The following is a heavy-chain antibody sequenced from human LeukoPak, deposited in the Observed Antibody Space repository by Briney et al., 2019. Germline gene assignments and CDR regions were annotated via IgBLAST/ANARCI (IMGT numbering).Heavy chain of an antibody. CDR2: IYYSGST. V-gene: IGHV4-59*12. D-gene: IGHD1-26*01. J-gene: IGHJ4*02. Sequence: SGTLSLTCTVSGGSISSYYWSWIRQPPGKGLEWIGYIYYSGSTNYNPSLKSRVTISVDTSKNQFSLRLSSVTAADTAVYYCAREGTSGSSPFDYWGQGTLVTVSS. CDR1: GGSISSYY. CDR3: AREGTSGSSPFDY.